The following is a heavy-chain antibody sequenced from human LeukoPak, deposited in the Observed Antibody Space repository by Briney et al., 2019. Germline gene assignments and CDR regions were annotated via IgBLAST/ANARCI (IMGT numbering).Heavy chain of an antibody. J-gene: IGHJ4*02. CDR1: GFIVSSND. CDR2: IYSGGST. CDR3: AREVGATNGVFDY. D-gene: IGHD1-26*01. Sequence: GGSLRLSCAASGFIVSSNDMSWVRQAPGKGLEWVSVIYSGGSTYYADSVKGRFTISRDNSKNTLYLQMNSLRAEDTAVYYCAREVGATNGVFDYWGQGTLVTVSS. V-gene: IGHV3-53*01.